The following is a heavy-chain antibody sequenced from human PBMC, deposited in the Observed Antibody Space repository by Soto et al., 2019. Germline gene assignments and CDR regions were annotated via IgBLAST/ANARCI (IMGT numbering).Heavy chain of an antibody. Sequence: SAKVFCKASGYTFTSYCISWVRQSPGQGLEWMGWISAYNGNTNYAQKLQGRVTMTTDTSTSTAYMELRSLRSDDTAVYYCAREPPITIFGVAHMDVWGQGTTVTVSS. V-gene: IGHV1-18*04. CDR1: GYTFTSYC. D-gene: IGHD3-3*01. J-gene: IGHJ6*02. CDR3: AREPPITIFGVAHMDV. CDR2: ISAYNGNT.